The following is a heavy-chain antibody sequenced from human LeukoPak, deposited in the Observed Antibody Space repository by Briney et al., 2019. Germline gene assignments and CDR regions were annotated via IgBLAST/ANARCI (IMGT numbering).Heavy chain of an antibody. D-gene: IGHD4-17*01. CDR3: AKSRDGDAPPFDY. Sequence: GGSLRLSCAASGFTFSSYAMHWVRQAPGKGLEWVGVIRNDGSNQYYADSVKGQFTISRDNSKNTLYLQMDSLRPADTAVYYCAKSRDGDAPPFDYWGQGTVVTVSS. CDR2: IRNDGSNQ. J-gene: IGHJ4*02. CDR1: GFTFSSYA. V-gene: IGHV3-30*04.